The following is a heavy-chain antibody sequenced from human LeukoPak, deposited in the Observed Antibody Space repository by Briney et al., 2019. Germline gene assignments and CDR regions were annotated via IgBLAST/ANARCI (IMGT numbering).Heavy chain of an antibody. D-gene: IGHD4-11*01. J-gene: IGHJ6*02. CDR1: GFIVTSYY. CDR3: ARSYSNHLFGMDV. CDR2: IYSGGTT. V-gene: IGHV3-66*01. Sequence: PGGSLRLSCEAPGFIVTSYYMTWVRQAPGKGLEWVSVIYSGGTTYYADSVKGRVAISRDNSKNTVFLQMNSVRAEDTAVYYCARSYSNHLFGMDVWGQGTTVTVSS.